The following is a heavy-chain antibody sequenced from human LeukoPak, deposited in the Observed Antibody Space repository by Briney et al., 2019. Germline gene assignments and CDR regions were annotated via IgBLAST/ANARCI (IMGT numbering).Heavy chain of an antibody. CDR1: GFTFSNFA. V-gene: IGHV3-23*01. J-gene: IGHJ4*02. Sequence: GGSLRLSCAASGFTFSNFAMSWVRQAPGKGLEWVSAISGSGGSTYYADSVKGRFTISRDNSKNTLYLQMNSLRAEDTAVYYCAKDRTGSYGYWGQGTLVTVSS. D-gene: IGHD5-18*01. CDR2: ISGSGGST. CDR3: AKDRTGSYGY.